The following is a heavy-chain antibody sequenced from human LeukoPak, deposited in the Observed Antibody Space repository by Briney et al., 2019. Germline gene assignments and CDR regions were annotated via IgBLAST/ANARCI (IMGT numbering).Heavy chain of an antibody. V-gene: IGHV4-38-2*02. Sequence: SETLSLTCTVSGYSISSGYYWGWIRQPPGKGLEWIGSIYHSGSTYYNPSLKSRVTISVDTSKNQFSLKLSSVTAADTAVYYCARGLRPNGDDAFDIWGQGTMVTVSS. CDR1: GYSISSGYY. J-gene: IGHJ3*02. CDR2: IYHSGST. D-gene: IGHD3-10*01. CDR3: ARGLRPNGDDAFDI.